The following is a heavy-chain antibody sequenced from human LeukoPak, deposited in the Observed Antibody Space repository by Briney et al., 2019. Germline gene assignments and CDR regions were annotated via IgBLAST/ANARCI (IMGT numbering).Heavy chain of an antibody. Sequence: GGSLRLSCAASGFTFSSYAMHWVRQAPGKGLEWVAVISYDGRNKYYTDSVKGRFPISRDNSKNTLYLQMNSLRAEDTAVYYCAKDRKLLDVWGKGTTVTVSS. D-gene: IGHD3-10*01. V-gene: IGHV3-30*04. CDR2: ISYDGRNK. CDR1: GFTFSSYA. J-gene: IGHJ6*04. CDR3: AKDRKLLDV.